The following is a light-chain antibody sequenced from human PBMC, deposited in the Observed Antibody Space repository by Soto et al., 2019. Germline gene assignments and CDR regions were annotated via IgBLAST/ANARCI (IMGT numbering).Light chain of an antibody. CDR3: CSYAGSRHYV. V-gene: IGLV2-23*01. CDR2: EGT. Sequence: QSALTQPASVSGSPEQSITISCTGTSSDVGSYNLVSWYQQHPGKAPKFMIYEGTKRPSGVSNRFSGSKSGNTASLTISGLQAEDEADYYCCSYAGSRHYVFGTGTKVTVL. J-gene: IGLJ1*01. CDR1: SSDVGSYNL.